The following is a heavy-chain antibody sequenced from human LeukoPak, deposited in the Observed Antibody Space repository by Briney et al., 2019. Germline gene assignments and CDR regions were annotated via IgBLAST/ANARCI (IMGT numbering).Heavy chain of an antibody. Sequence: GGSLRLSCAASGFTFSSYGMHWVRQAPGKGLEWVAVISYDGSNKYYADSVKGRFTISRDNSKNTLYLQMNSLRAEDTAVYYCARDLEQQLQFYYYYYMDVWGKGTTVTVSS. CDR2: ISYDGSNK. J-gene: IGHJ6*03. CDR3: ARDLEQQLQFYYYYYMDV. V-gene: IGHV3-30*03. CDR1: GFTFSSYG. D-gene: IGHD6-13*01.